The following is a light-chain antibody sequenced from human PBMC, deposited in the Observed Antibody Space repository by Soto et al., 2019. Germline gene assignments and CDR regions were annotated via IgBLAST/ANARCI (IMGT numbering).Light chain of an antibody. CDR1: QPINIY. CDR3: QQSYSAPT. V-gene: IGKV1-39*01. CDR2: AAS. Sequence: DIQMTQSPSSLSASVGDRVTITCRTSQPINIYLNWYQHKQGKAPKLLIYAASSLQSGVPSRFSGSGSEADFTLTISSLQPEDFATYYCQQSYSAPTFGGGTKVEIK. J-gene: IGKJ4*01.